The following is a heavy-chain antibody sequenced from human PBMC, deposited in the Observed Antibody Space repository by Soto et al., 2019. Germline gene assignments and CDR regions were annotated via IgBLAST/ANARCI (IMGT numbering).Heavy chain of an antibody. V-gene: IGHV3-30-3*01. CDR2: ISYDGSNK. J-gene: IGHJ4*02. Sequence: GGSLRLSCAASGFTFSSYAMHWVRQAPGKGLEWVAVISYDGSNKYYADSVKGRFTISRDNSKNTLYLQMNSLRAEDTAVYYCARVGNYYDILTGYGDGYYFDYWGQGTLVTVSS. D-gene: IGHD3-9*01. CDR1: GFTFSSYA. CDR3: ARVGNYYDILTGYGDGYYFDY.